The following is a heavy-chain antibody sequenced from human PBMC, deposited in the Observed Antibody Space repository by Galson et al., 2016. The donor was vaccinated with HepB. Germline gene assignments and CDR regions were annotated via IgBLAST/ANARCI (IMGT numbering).Heavy chain of an antibody. CDR3: AGSSGSYYGPFDY. J-gene: IGHJ4*02. V-gene: IGHV3-53*01. CDR1: GVTIAIDI. Sequence: SLRLSCAVTGVTIAIDIRDSLRPPSWSRPESVSLFYNGGNFSYGAAVNRRLTIHSDNSKNTLYLHMSSLRVKDTAVYYCAGSSGSYYGPFDYWGQGTLLTVSS. CDR2: FYNGGNF. D-gene: IGHD3-22*01.